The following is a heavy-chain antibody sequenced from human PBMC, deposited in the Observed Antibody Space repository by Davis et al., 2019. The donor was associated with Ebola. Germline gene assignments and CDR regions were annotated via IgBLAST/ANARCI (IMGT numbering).Heavy chain of an antibody. CDR1: GGSISSHY. D-gene: IGHD3-3*01. Sequence: SETLSLTCTVSGGSISSHYWTWIRQPPGKGLEWIGYIYYSGSTNYNPSLKSRVTISVDTSKNQFSLKLSSVTAADTAVYYCARGGVWSGYYRGGWFDPWGQGTLVTVSS. CDR2: IYYSGST. V-gene: IGHV4-59*11. J-gene: IGHJ5*02. CDR3: ARGGVWSGYYRGGWFDP.